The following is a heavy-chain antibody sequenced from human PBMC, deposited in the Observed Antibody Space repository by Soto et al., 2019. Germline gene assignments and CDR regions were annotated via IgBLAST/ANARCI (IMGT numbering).Heavy chain of an antibody. V-gene: IGHV3-7*01. CDR2: IKQDGSEK. J-gene: IGHJ4*02. CDR3: ARVSSGWYGFPYYFDY. CDR1: GFTFSSYW. Sequence: GGSLRLSCAASGFTFSSYWMSWVRQAPGKGLEWVANIKQDGSEKYYVDSVKGRFTISRDNAKNSLYLQMNSLRAEDTAVYYCARVSSGWYGFPYYFDYWGQGTLVTVSS. D-gene: IGHD6-19*01.